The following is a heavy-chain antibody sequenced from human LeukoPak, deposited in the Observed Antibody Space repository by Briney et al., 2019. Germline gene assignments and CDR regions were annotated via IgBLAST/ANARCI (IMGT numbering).Heavy chain of an antibody. CDR3: ARVLAAAGAYYYYYMDV. CDR1: GFTFSSYY. V-gene: IGHV3-21*01. D-gene: IGHD6-13*01. CDR2: ISTSSSYI. Sequence: GGSLRLSCAASGFTFSSYYMNWVRQAPGKGLEWVSCISTSSSYIYYADSLKGRFTISRDNSKNTLYLQMNSLRGEDTAVYFCARVLAAAGAYYYYYMDVWGKGTTVSISS. J-gene: IGHJ6*03.